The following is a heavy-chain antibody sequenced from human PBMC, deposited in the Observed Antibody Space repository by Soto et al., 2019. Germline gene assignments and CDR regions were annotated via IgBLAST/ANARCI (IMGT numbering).Heavy chain of an antibody. J-gene: IGHJ3*02. V-gene: IGHV4-59*03. D-gene: IGHD3-16*01. CDR1: GGSISSYY. Sequence: PSETLSLTCTVSGGSISSYYWSWIRQPPGKGLEWIGYIYYSGSTNYNPSLKSRVTMTRDTSTSTVYMELSSLRSEDTAVYYCATKSRGYGPVDAFDIWGQGTMVTVSS. CDR2: IYYSGST. CDR3: ATKSRGYGPVDAFDI.